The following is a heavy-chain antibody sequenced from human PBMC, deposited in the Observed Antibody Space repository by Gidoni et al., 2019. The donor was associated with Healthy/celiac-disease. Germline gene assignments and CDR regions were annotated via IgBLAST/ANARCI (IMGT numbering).Heavy chain of an antibody. CDR2: IYYSGST. CDR1: GGSISSSSYY. J-gene: IGHJ6*03. Sequence: QLQLQESGPGLVKPSETLSLTCTVPGGSISSSSYYWGWIRQPPGKGLEWIGSIYYSGSTYYNPSLKSRVTISVDTSKNQFSLKLSSVTAADTAVYYCASFYGSGPYYYYYMDVWGKGTTVTVSS. D-gene: IGHD3-10*01. V-gene: IGHV4-39*01. CDR3: ASFYGSGPYYYYYMDV.